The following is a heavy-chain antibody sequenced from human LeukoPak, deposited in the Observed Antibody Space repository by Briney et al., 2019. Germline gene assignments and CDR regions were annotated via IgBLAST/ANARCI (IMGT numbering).Heavy chain of an antibody. D-gene: IGHD3-16*01. CDR3: ARDRFDYVWGSFPPPGAFDI. CDR2: IYYSGST. J-gene: IGHJ3*02. Sequence: SETLSLTCTVSGGSISSYYWSWIRQPPGKGLEWIGYIYYSGSTNYNPSLKSRVTISVDTSKNQFSLKLSSVTAADTAVYYCARDRFDYVWGSFPPPGAFDIWGQGTMVTVSS. V-gene: IGHV4-59*12. CDR1: GGSISSYY.